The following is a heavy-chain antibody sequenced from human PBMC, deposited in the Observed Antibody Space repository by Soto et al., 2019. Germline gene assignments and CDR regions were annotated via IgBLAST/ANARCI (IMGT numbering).Heavy chain of an antibody. Sequence: SETLSLTCTVSGGSISSYYWSWIRQPPGKGLEWIGYIYYSGSTNYNPSLKSRVTISVDTSKNQFSLKLRSVTAADTAVYYCARGEYSGYVLSLDYWGQGTLVTVSS. J-gene: IGHJ4*02. CDR1: GGSISSYY. D-gene: IGHD3-22*01. CDR2: IYYSGST. CDR3: ARGEYSGYVLSLDY. V-gene: IGHV4-59*01.